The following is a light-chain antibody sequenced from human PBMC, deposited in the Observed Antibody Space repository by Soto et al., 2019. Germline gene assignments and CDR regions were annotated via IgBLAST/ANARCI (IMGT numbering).Light chain of an antibody. V-gene: IGKV3-15*01. Sequence: EIVMTQSPATLSVSPGERATLSCRASQSVSSNLAWYQQKPGQAPRLLIYGASTRATGIPVRFSGSGSGTEFTLTISSLQSEDFAVYYCQQYNNWPPAFGGGTKVEMK. J-gene: IGKJ4*01. CDR2: GAS. CDR3: QQYNNWPPA. CDR1: QSVSSN.